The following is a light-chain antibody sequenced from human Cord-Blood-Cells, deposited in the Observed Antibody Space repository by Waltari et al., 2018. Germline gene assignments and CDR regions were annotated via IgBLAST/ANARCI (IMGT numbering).Light chain of an antibody. CDR1: QSVSSC. Sequence: IVLTQSPATLSLSPGERATLSCRASQSVSSCLAWYQQKPGQAPRLLSYDASNRATGIPARFSGSGSGTDFTLTNSSLEPEDFAVYYCQQRSNWPPITFGQGTRLEIK. J-gene: IGKJ5*01. CDR3: QQRSNWPPIT. V-gene: IGKV3-11*01. CDR2: DAS.